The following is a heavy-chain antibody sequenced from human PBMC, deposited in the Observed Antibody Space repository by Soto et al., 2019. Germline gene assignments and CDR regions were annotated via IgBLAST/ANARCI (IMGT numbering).Heavy chain of an antibody. Sequence: EVQLVESGGGLVKPGGSLRLSCAASGFTFSSYSMNWVRQAPGKGLEWVSSISSSSSYIYYADSVKGRFTISRDNAKNSLYLQMNSLRAEDTAVYYCARDRGNILGVVAHSSYPYYYYGMDVWGQGTTVTVSS. V-gene: IGHV3-21*01. D-gene: IGHD3-22*01. CDR1: GFTFSSYS. CDR2: ISSSSSYI. CDR3: ARDRGNILGVVAHSSYPYYYYGMDV. J-gene: IGHJ6*02.